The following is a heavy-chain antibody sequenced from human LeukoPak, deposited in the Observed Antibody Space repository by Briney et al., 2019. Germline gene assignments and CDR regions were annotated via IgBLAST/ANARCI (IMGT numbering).Heavy chain of an antibody. CDR3: ARDFVYNNQVDY. J-gene: IGHJ4*02. D-gene: IGHD1-1*01. V-gene: IGHV3-43*02. Sequence: GGPLRLSCGASGFTFDDYAMLWVRQAPGKGLEGVSRISGDGGSTYYADSVKGRFTISRGNSKNSLYLQMNSLRTEDTALYYCARDFVYNNQVDYWGQGTLVTVSS. CDR1: GFTFDDYA. CDR2: ISGDGGST.